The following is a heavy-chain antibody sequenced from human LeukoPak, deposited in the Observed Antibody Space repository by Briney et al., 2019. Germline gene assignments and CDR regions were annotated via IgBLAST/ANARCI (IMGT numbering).Heavy chain of an antibody. J-gene: IGHJ4*02. V-gene: IGHV4-34*01. CDR2: INHSGNT. D-gene: IGHD3-22*01. Sequence: SETLSLTCAVYGGSFSGYYWSWIRQPPGKGLEWIGEINHSGNTNYNPSLKSRVTISVDTSKKQFSLKVTSVTAADTAVYYCASNPGASSGYPDYWGKGTLVTVSS. CDR1: GGSFSGYY. CDR3: ASNPGASSGYPDY.